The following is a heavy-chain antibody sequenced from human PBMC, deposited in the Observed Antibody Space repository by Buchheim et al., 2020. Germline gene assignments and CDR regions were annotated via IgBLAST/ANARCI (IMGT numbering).Heavy chain of an antibody. CDR2: IIPIFGTA. CDR3: ARAPVPRIAASPPYYFDY. CDR1: GGTFSSYA. J-gene: IGHJ4*02. D-gene: IGHD6-6*01. V-gene: IGHV1-69*06. Sequence: QVQLVQSGAEVKKPGSSVKVSCKASGGTFSSYAISWVRQAPGQGLEWMGGIIPIFGTANYVQKFPGRVTITADKSTTTAYMELSSLRSGDTAVYYCARAPVPRIAASPPYYFDYWGQGTL.